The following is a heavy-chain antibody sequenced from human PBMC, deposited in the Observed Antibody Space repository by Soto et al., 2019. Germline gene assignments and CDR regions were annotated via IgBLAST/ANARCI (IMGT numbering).Heavy chain of an antibody. CDR2: IYSTGST. Sequence: SETLSLTCTVSGGSISSYYWTCIRQSPRKGLEWIGYIYSTGSTKYSPSPKSRVTISLGTSRNKFPMNLSSVTAAVTAVYFCARGGTHGDYFYYCGQVTLVTVSS. D-gene: IGHD3-16*01. CDR1: GGSISSYY. J-gene: IGHJ4*02. V-gene: IGHV4-59*01. CDR3: ARGGTHGDYFYY.